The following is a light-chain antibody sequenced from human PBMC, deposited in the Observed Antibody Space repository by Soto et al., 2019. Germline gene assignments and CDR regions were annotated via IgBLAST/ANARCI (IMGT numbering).Light chain of an antibody. J-gene: IGLJ3*02. Sequence: QSALTQPASVSGSPGQSITISCTGTSSDVGRYKYVSWFQQHPGKAPRLMIYEVSYRPSGVSNRFSGSKSGNTASLTISGLQAEDEADYYCISYTFTSTWVFGGGTKLTVL. CDR2: EVS. CDR3: ISYTFTSTWV. V-gene: IGLV2-14*01. CDR1: SSDVGRYKY.